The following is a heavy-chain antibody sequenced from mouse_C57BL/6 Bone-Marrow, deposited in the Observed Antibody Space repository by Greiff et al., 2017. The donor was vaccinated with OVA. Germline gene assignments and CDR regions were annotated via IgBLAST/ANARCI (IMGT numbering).Heavy chain of an antibody. V-gene: IGHV1-64*01. CDR2: IHPNSGST. CDR1: GYTFTSYW. D-gene: IGHD1-1*01. CDR3: ARSDYYGSSYYFDV. Sequence: QVQLQQPGAELVKPGASVKLSCKASGYTFTSYWMHWVKQRPGQGLEWIGMIHPNSGSTNYNEKFKSKATLTVDKSSSTAYMQLSSLTSEDSAVYYCARSDYYGSSYYFDVWGTGTTVTVSS. J-gene: IGHJ1*03.